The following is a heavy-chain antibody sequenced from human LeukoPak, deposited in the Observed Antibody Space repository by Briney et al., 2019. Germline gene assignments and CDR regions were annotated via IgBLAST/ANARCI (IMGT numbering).Heavy chain of an antibody. CDR3: AKPPDSGYSYGGPLDY. Sequence: PGGSLRLSCAASGFTVSSNYMSWVRQAPRKGLEWVSVIYSGGSTYYADSVKGRFTISRDNSKNTLYLQMNGLRVEDTAVYYCAKPPDSGYSYGGPLDYWGQGTLVTVSS. CDR1: GFTVSSNY. D-gene: IGHD5-18*01. V-gene: IGHV3-53*05. CDR2: IYSGGST. J-gene: IGHJ4*02.